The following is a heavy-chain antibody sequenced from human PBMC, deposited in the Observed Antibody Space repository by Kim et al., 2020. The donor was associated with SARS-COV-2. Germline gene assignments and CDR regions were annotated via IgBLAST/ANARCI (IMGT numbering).Heavy chain of an antibody. Sequence: SQTLSLTCAISGDSVSNNSATWNWIRQSASRGLEWLGRTFYRSKWHSEYAPFVKSRVTINADTSKNQFFLQLNSVTPEDTAVYYCARGGGYHSGWAFDYWGQGILVSVSS. D-gene: IGHD6-19*01. V-gene: IGHV6-1*01. CDR3: ARGGGYHSGWAFDY. J-gene: IGHJ4*02. CDR2: TFYRSKWHS. CDR1: GDSVSNNSAT.